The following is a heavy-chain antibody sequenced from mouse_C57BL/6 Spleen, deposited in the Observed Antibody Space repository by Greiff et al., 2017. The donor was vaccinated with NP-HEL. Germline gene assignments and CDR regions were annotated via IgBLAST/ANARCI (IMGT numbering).Heavy chain of an antibody. J-gene: IGHJ4*01. D-gene: IGHD2-3*01. CDR1: GYTFTSYW. Sequence: QVQLQQPGAELVRPGSSVKLSCKASGYTFTSYWMDWVKQRPGQGLEWIGNIYPSDSETHYNQKFKDKATLTADKSSSTAYMQLSSLTSEDSAVYFCARGIYDGYLYYAIDYWGQGASVTVSS. CDR2: IYPSDSET. CDR3: ARGIYDGYLYYAIDY. V-gene: IGHV1-61*01.